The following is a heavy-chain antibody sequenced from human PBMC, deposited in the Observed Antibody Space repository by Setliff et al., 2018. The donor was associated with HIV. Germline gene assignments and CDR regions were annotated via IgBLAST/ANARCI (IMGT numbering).Heavy chain of an antibody. CDR2: INPSGGST. D-gene: IGHD1-26*01. J-gene: IGHJ6*03. V-gene: IGHV1-46*01. CDR3: AREPGTWEVRRFYYMDV. CDR1: GYTFISYY. Sequence: ASVKVSCKASGYTFISYYMHWVRQAPGQGLEWMGVINPSGGSTTYAQKFQGRVTMTRDTSTTTVYMEVSSLRSEDTAVYYCAREPGTWEVRRFYYMDVWGKGTTVTVSS.